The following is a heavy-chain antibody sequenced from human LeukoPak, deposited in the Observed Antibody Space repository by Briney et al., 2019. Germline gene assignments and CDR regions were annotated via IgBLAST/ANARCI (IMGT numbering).Heavy chain of an antibody. J-gene: IGHJ4*02. CDR3: AKESGIAAAVYFDY. D-gene: IGHD6-13*01. Sequence: PGGSLRLSCAASGFTFSSYSMNWVRQAPGKGLEWVSSISSSNNYIYYADSVKGRFTISRDSAKNSLYLQMNSLRAEDTAVYYCAKESGIAAAVYFDYWGQGTLVTVSS. CDR2: ISSSNNYI. CDR1: GFTFSSYS. V-gene: IGHV3-21*04.